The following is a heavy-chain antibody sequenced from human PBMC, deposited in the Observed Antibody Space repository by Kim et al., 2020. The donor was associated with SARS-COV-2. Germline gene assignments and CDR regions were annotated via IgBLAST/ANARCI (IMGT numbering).Heavy chain of an antibody. J-gene: IGHJ4*02. CDR1: GYTFTTYY. V-gene: IGHV1-46*01. CDR3: ARDPIAAAGGFDY. CDR2: INPSGGST. Sequence: ASVKVSCKASGYTFTTYYIHWVRQAPGQGLEWMGVINPSGGSTSYAQKFQGRVTMTSDTSTSTVYMELSSRRSEDTAVDYCARDPIAAAGGFDYWGQGTL. D-gene: IGHD6-13*01.